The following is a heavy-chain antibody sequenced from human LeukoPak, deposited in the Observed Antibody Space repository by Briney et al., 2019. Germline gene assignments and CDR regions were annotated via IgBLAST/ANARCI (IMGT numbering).Heavy chain of an antibody. CDR2: ISYDGSNK. V-gene: IGHV3-30*14. CDR3: ARAIAVAGHAFDI. CDR1: GFTFSSYA. Sequence: GGSLRLSCAASGFTFSSYAMHWVRQAPGKGLEWVAVISYDGSNKYYADSVKGRFTISRDNSKNTLYLQMNSLRAEDTAVYYCARAIAVAGHAFDIWGQGTMVTVSS. J-gene: IGHJ3*02. D-gene: IGHD6-19*01.